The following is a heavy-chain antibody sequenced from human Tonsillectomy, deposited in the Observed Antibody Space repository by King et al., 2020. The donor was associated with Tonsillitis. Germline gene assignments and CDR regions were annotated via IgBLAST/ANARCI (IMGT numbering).Heavy chain of an antibody. CDR1: GFTFRSYS. CDR3: ARVRGYSEAFQIDY. Sequence: VQLVESGGGLVKPGGSPRVSCAASGFTFRSYSMNWVRQAPGKGLEWVSSISSSSSYIYYADSVKGRFTISRDNAKNSLYLQMNSLRAEDTAVYYCARVRGYSEAFQIDYWGQGTLVTVSS. J-gene: IGHJ4*02. D-gene: IGHD3-22*01. CDR2: ISSSSSYI. V-gene: IGHV3-21*01.